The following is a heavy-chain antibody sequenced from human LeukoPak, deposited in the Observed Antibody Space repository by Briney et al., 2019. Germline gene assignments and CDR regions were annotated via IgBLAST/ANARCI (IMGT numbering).Heavy chain of an antibody. D-gene: IGHD3-22*01. J-gene: IGHJ4*02. CDR3: ARNYYDRSGFYYAYDY. CDR2: IYYSEST. V-gene: IGHV4-31*03. Sequence: SETLSLTCTVSGVSITSGGYYWSWIRQHPGKGLEWIGYIYYSESTYYNPSLKSRVTISVDTSKNQFSLKLRSVTAADTAVYYCARNYYDRSGFYYAYDYWGQGTLVTVSS. CDR1: GVSITSGGYY.